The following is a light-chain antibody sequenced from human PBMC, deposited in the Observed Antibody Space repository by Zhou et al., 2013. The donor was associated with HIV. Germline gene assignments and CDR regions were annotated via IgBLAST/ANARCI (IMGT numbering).Light chain of an antibody. J-gene: IGKJ4*01. Sequence: EIVLTQSPATLSLSPGERVTLSCRASQSVSNYLAWYQQKPGQPPRLLIYDAYNRATGIPARFSGSGSGTDFTLTISRLEPEDFAVYYCHQYGTSPPVTFGGGTKVEI. V-gene: IGKV3-20*01. CDR1: QSVSNY. CDR3: HQYGTSPPVT. CDR2: DAY.